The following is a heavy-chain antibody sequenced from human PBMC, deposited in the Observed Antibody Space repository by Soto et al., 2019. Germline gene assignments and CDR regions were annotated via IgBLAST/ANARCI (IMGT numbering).Heavy chain of an antibody. J-gene: IGHJ6*02. Sequence: PSQTLALTCTVSGVSISIYYWILIRQPPGKGLEWIGYIYYSGSTNYNPSLKSRVTISVDTSKNQFSLKLSSVTAADTAVYYCAGQGVDISTGYYKYYYYGMDVWGQGTTVNVSS. CDR1: GVSISIYY. CDR3: AGQGVDISTGYYKYYYYGMDV. D-gene: IGHD3-9*01. V-gene: IGHV4-59*01. CDR2: IYYSGST.